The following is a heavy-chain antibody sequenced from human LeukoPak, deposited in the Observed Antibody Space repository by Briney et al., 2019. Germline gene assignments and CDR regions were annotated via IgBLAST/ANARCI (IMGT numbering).Heavy chain of an antibody. CDR3: ARGVTIFGVVIIGPYYYYMDV. V-gene: IGHV1-8*01. CDR2: MNPNSGNT. D-gene: IGHD3-3*01. Sequence: GASVKVSCKASGYTFTSYDINWVRQATGQGLEWMGWMNPNSGNTGYAQKFQGRVTMTRNTSISTAYLELSSLRSEDTAVYYCARGVTIFGVVIIGPYYYYMDVWGKGTTVTVSS. CDR1: GYTFTSYD. J-gene: IGHJ6*03.